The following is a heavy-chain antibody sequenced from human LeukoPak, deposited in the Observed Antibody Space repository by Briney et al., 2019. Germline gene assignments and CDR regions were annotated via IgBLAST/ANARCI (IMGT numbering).Heavy chain of an antibody. CDR3: AKNGDRGAYCTGGTCYPYFYYYMDV. CDR2: MSGSGDST. D-gene: IGHD2-15*01. V-gene: IGHV3-23*01. CDR1: GFTFSSFG. J-gene: IGHJ6*03. Sequence: GGTLRLSCAASGFTFSSFGMSWVRQAPGKGLEWVSAMSGSGDSTYYADSVKGRFTISRDNSKNTLYLQMNSLRAEDTAIYYCAKNGDRGAYCTGGTCYPYFYYYMDVWGKGTTVTI.